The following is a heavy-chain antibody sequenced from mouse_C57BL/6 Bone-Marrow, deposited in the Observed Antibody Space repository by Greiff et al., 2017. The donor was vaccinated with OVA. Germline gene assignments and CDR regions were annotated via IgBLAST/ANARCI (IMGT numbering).Heavy chain of an antibody. CDR3: PRGYYFDY. V-gene: IGHV1-4*01. Sequence: VQLQQSGAELARPGASVKMSCKASGYTFTSYTIHWVKQRPGQGLEWIGYIDPTNDYTNYNQKFKGKATLTADKSSSTAYMQLSSLTSEDSAVYYYPRGYYFDYWGQGTTLTVSS. J-gene: IGHJ2*01. CDR1: GYTFTSYT. CDR2: IDPTNDYT.